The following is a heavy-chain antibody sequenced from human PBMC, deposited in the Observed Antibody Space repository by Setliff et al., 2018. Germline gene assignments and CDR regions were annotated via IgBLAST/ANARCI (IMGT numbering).Heavy chain of an antibody. CDR1: GYSISSGYY. J-gene: IGHJ5*02. V-gene: IGHV4-38-2*01. CDR3: ARQRVVVGAPSWFDP. CDR2: IFYRGTT. D-gene: IGHD2-15*01. Sequence: SETLSLTCDVSGYSISSGYYWGWIRQPPGRGLEWIGTIFYRGTTYYNLSLKSPVTISLDASKNQFSLTLTSVTAADTAVYYCARQRVVVGAPSWFDPWGQGTLVTVSA.